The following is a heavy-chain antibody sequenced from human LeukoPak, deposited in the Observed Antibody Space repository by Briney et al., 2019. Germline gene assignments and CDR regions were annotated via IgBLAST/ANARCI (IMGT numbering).Heavy chain of an antibody. J-gene: IGHJ3*02. V-gene: IGHV3-53*01. Sequence: GGSLRLSCADSGFTFSSYWMHWVRQAPGKGLEWVSVIYSGGSTYYADSVKGRFTISRDNSKNTLYLQMNSLRAEDTAVYYCARGPHAFDIWGQGTMVTVSS. CDR2: IYSGGST. CDR3: ARGPHAFDI. CDR1: GFTFSSYW.